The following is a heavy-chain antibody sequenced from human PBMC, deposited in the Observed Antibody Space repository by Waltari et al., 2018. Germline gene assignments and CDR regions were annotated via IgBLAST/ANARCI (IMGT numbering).Heavy chain of an antibody. CDR1: GFIFSTYW. Sequence: EVQLVESGGGLVQPGGSLRLSCEASGFIFSTYWMHWVRQGPGKGLVLVSRIENCDGGGTSYADSVKGRFTISRDNAKSTLYLQMSSLGAEDTGVYYCARDHYYSKDVWGTGTTVTVSS. J-gene: IGHJ6*04. CDR3: ARDHYYSKDV. V-gene: IGHV3-74*01. CDR2: IENCDGGGT.